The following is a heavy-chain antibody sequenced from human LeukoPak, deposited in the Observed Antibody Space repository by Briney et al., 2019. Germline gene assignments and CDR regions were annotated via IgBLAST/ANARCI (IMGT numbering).Heavy chain of an antibody. CDR3: ARDGDILTGHFNY. J-gene: IGHJ4*02. D-gene: IGHD3-9*01. Sequence: GGSLRLSCAVSGFTISSYWMTWVRQAPGKGLEWVANIKQDEREKYYVESVKGRFTISRDNAKNSLYLQMNSLRAEDTAVYYCARDGDILTGHFNYWGQGTLVTVSS. CDR1: GFTISSYW. CDR2: IKQDEREK. V-gene: IGHV3-7*03.